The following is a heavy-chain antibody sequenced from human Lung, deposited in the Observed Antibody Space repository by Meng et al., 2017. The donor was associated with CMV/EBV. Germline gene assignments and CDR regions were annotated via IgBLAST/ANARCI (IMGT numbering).Heavy chain of an antibody. CDR3: ARGGYSSGWYGNYFDY. D-gene: IGHD6-19*01. CDR2: INWNGGST. Sequence: GGSLRLXCAASGFTLDDYGMSWVRQAPGKGLEWVSGINWNGGSTGYADSVKGRFTISRDNAKNSLYLQMNSLRAEDTALYYCARGGYSSGWYGNYFDYWGQGTLVTVSS. J-gene: IGHJ4*02. CDR1: GFTLDDYG. V-gene: IGHV3-20*04.